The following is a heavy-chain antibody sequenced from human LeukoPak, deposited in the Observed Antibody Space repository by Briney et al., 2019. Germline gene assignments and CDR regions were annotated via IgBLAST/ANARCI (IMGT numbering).Heavy chain of an antibody. CDR1: GFTFSSYS. V-gene: IGHV3-21*01. J-gene: IGHJ3*02. CDR2: ISSSSSYI. Sequence: PGGFLRLSCAASGFTFSSYSMNWVRQAPGKGLEWVSSISSSSSYIYYADSVKGRFTISRDNAKNSLYLQMNSLRAEDTAVYYCARAFRDYDYVWGSYRHDAFDIWGQGTMVTVSS. CDR3: ARAFRDYDYVWGSYRHDAFDI. D-gene: IGHD3-16*02.